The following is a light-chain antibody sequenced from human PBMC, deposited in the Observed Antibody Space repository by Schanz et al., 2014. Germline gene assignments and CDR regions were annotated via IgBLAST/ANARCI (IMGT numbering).Light chain of an antibody. Sequence: QSALTQPPSASGSPGQSVTISCTGTSSDVGSSKYVSWYQHHPGKAPKPLIYEVTKRPSGVPDRFSGSKSGNTASLTVSGLQAEDEADYYCTSYAGSNNFGVFGTGTKLTVL. V-gene: IGLV2-8*01. CDR1: SSDVGSSKY. J-gene: IGLJ1*01. CDR3: TSYAGSNNFGV. CDR2: EVT.